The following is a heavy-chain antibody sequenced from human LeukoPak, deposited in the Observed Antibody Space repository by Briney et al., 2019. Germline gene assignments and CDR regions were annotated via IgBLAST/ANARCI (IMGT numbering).Heavy chain of an antibody. V-gene: IGHV3-9*01. CDR2: ISWNGGCI. D-gene: IGHD6-19*01. J-gene: IGHJ4*02. Sequence: GRSLRLSCTASGFTFDDYAMHWVRQAPGKGLEWVSSISWNGGCIGYADSVKGRFTISRDDAKNSLYLQMNSLRPEDTALYYCAKDIAPPSSGTFDYWGQGTLVTVSS. CDR1: GFTFDDYA. CDR3: AKDIAPPSSGTFDY.